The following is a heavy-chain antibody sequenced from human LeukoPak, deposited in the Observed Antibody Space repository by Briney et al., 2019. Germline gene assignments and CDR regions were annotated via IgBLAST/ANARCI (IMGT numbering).Heavy chain of an antibody. CDR1: GFTLSSYA. J-gene: IGHJ3*02. CDR2: VRNNGGST. D-gene: IGHD6-13*01. V-gene: IGHV3-64*01. CDR3: ARRSSWYSDAFDI. Sequence: GGSLRLSCAASGFTLSSYAMYWVRQAPGKGLEYVSSVRNNGGSTYYANSVKGRFTISRDNSKNTLYLQMGSLRTEDMAVYYCARRSSWYSDAFDIWGQGTMVTVSS.